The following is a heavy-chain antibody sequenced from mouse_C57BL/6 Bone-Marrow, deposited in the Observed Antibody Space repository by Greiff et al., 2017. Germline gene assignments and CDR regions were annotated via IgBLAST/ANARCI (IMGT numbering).Heavy chain of an antibody. V-gene: IGHV1-82*01. CDR2: IYPGDGDT. CDR1: GYAFSSSW. J-gene: IGHJ2*01. D-gene: IGHD1-1*01. CDR3: ARWRYYGSSYLDY. Sequence: QVQLQQSGPELVKPGASVKISCKASGYAFSSSWMNWVKQRPGKGLEWIGRIYPGDGDTNYNGKFKGKATLTADKSSSTAYMQLSSLTSEDSAVYFCARWRYYGSSYLDYWGQGTTLTVSS.